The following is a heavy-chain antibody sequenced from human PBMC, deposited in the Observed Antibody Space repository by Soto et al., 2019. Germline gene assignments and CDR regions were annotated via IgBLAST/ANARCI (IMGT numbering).Heavy chain of an antibody. V-gene: IGHV4-59*01. CDR3: ARDNGRENYYDSSGYWYYFDY. D-gene: IGHD3-22*01. CDR2: IYYSGTT. Sequence: PSEPLSLTCAVSGASIRSYYWTWIRQPPGKGLEWIGNIYYSGTTNYSPSLKSRVTMSVDTSKNQFSLRLISVTGADPAVYYCARDNGRENYYDSSGYWYYFDYWGQGTLVTVSS. CDR1: GASIRSYY. J-gene: IGHJ4*02.